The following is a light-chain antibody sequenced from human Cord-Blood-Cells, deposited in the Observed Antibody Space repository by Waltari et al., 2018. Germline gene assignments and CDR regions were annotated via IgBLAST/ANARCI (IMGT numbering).Light chain of an antibody. CDR3: QQSYSTPWT. J-gene: IGKJ1*01. Sequence: DIQLTQSPSSLSASVGDRATITCRASQSISSYLNWYQQKPGKAPKLLIYAASSLQRGVPSRFSGSGSGTDFTLTISSLQPEDFATYYCQQSYSTPWTFGQGTKVEIK. CDR2: AAS. V-gene: IGKV1-39*01. CDR1: QSISSY.